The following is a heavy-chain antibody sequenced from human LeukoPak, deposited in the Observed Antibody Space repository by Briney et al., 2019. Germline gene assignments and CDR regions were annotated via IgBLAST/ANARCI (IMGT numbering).Heavy chain of an antibody. D-gene: IGHD4-23*01. CDR3: ARLRSYGGNRGIDY. V-gene: IGHV4-59*08. CDR2: IYYSRTT. CDR1: GGFISSYY. Sequence: SETLSLTCTVSGGFISSYYWSWIRQPPGKGLEWIGYIYYSRTTNYNPSLNSRVTISADTSKNQFSLRLSSVTAADTAIYYCARLRSYGGNRGIDYWGQGTLVAVSS. J-gene: IGHJ4*02.